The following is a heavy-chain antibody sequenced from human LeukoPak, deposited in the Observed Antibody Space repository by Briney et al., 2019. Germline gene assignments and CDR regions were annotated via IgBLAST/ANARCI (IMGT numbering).Heavy chain of an antibody. Sequence: KPSQTLSLTCTVSGGSISSGSYYWSWIRQPAGKGLEWIGRIYTSGRTNYNPSLKSRVTISVDTSKNQFSLKLSSVTAADTAVYYCARELVYSYGHFDYWGQGTLVTVSS. V-gene: IGHV4-61*02. CDR1: GGSISSGSYY. CDR3: ARELVYSYGHFDY. J-gene: IGHJ4*02. D-gene: IGHD5-18*01. CDR2: IYTSGRT.